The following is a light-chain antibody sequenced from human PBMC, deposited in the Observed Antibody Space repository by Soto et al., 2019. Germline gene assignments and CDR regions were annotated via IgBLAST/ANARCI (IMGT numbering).Light chain of an antibody. Sequence: IVLTQSAGTLSLSPGERATLSCRASQTVSGSYLAWFQQKPGQAPRLLIYDASTRAAGVPDRFSGSGSGTDFSLTINRLEPEDFAVYYCQNYGSSPWTFGQGTKVDIK. V-gene: IGKV3-20*01. J-gene: IGKJ1*01. CDR2: DAS. CDR3: QNYGSSPWT. CDR1: QTVSGSY.